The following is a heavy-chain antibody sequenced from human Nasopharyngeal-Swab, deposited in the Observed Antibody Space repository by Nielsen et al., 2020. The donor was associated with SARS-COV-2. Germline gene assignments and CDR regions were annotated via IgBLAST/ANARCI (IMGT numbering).Heavy chain of an antibody. Sequence: SGSTLVKPTETLTLTCTVSGFSLSNARMGVSWIRQPPGKALEWLAHIFSNDEKSYSTSLKSRLTISKDTSKSQVVLTMTNMDPVDTATYYCARIPVGYSSGWIFAFDIWGQGTMVTVSS. D-gene: IGHD6-19*01. V-gene: IGHV2-26*01. CDR2: IFSNDEK. CDR3: ARIPVGYSSGWIFAFDI. J-gene: IGHJ3*02. CDR1: GFSLSNARMG.